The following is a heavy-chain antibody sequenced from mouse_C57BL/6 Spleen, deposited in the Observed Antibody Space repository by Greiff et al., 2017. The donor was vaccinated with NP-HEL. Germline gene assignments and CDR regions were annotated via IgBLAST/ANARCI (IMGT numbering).Heavy chain of an antibody. CDR2: INPNNGGT. V-gene: IGHV1-26*01. D-gene: IGHD2-1*01. CDR3: ASPYGNYVELGLFAY. CDR1: GYTFTDYY. J-gene: IGHJ3*01. Sequence: VQLQQSGPELVKPGASVKISCKASGYTFTDYYMNWVKQSHGKSLEWIGDINPNNGGTRYNQKFKGKATLTVDKSSSTSYMELRSLTSEDSAVYYCASPYGNYVELGLFAYWGHGTLVTVSA.